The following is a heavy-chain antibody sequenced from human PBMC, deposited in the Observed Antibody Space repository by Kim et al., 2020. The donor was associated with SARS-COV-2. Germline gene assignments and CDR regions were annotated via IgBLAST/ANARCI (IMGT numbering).Heavy chain of an antibody. Sequence: GGSLRFSCVASGFTFSNYAMSWVRQAPGKGLDWVSGTSSSGGSTYYAASMKDRFTISRDNSKNTLYLQINRLRAEDTAVYYCARDLRFLEWFYAMDVWGQGTTVTVSS. V-gene: IGHV3-23*01. CDR3: ARDLRFLEWFYAMDV. CDR2: TSSSGGST. CDR1: GFTFSNYA. J-gene: IGHJ6*02. D-gene: IGHD3-3*01.